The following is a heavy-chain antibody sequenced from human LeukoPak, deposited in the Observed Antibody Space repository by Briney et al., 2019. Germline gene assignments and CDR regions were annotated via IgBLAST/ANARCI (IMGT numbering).Heavy chain of an antibody. CDR1: GFTFSSYS. CDR2: ISSSSSTI. J-gene: IGHJ6*03. Sequence: GGSLRLSCAASGFTFSSYSMNWVRQAPGKGLEWVSYISSSSSTIYYADSVKGRFTISRDNAKNSLYLQMNSLRAEDTAVYYWVRDTPLLGYCSGGSCLLPYYYYMDVWGKGTTVTVSS. V-gene: IGHV3-48*01. CDR3: VRDTPLLGYCSGGSCLLPYYYYMDV. D-gene: IGHD2-15*01.